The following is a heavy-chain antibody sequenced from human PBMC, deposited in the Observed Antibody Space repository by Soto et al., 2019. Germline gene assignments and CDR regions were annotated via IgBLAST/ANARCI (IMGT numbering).Heavy chain of an antibody. CDR3: ARVNWNYVSGWFDP. D-gene: IGHD1-7*01. V-gene: IGHV1-2*02. CDR1: GYTFTGYY. J-gene: IGHJ5*02. Sequence: QVQLVQSGAEVKKPGASVKVSCKASGYTFTGYYMHWVRQAPGQGLEWMGWINPNSGGTNYAQKLQGRVTMTRDTSISTAYRELSRLRSDDTAVYYCARVNWNYVSGWFDPWGQGTLVTVSS. CDR2: INPNSGGT.